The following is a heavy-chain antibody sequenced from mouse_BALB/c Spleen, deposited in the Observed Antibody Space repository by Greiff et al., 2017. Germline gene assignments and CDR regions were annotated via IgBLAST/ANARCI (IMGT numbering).Heavy chain of an antibody. CDR2: ISSGGST. D-gene: IGHD1-1*01. V-gene: IGHV5-6-5*01. J-gene: IGHJ2*01. Sequence: EVKLVESGGGLVKPGGSLKLSCAASGFTFSSYAMSWVRQTPEKRLEWVASISSGGSTYYPDSVKGRFTISRDNARNILYLQMSSLRSEDTAMYYCARDPPIYYDGSSPFDYWGQGTTLTVSS. CDR3: ARDPPIYYDGSSPFDY. CDR1: GFTFSSYA.